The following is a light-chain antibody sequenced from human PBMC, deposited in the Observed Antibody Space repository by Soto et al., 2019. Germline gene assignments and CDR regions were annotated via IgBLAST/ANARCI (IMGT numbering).Light chain of an antibody. V-gene: IGLV2-8*01. J-gene: IGLJ2*01. Sequence: QSALTQPPSASGSPGQSVTISCTGTSSDVGGYNSVSWYQQHPGKAPKLMIYEVSQRPSGVPVRFSGSKSGNTASLTVSGLQAEDEADYYCSLFAGSDNVLFGGGTKLTVL. CDR1: SSDVGGYNS. CDR2: EVS. CDR3: SLFAGSDNVL.